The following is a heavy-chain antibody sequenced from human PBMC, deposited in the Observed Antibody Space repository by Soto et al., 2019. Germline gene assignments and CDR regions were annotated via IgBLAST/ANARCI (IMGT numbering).Heavy chain of an antibody. Sequence: GGSLILCCASSESTFSSYAMSWVRQATGTGIEWFSHISGSGGSTYYADSVKGRFTISRENCKNALYLQMNSLRGEDTAVYYCAKDVSSWSDYWGQGTLVTVSS. V-gene: IGHV3-23*01. CDR2: ISGSGGST. J-gene: IGHJ4*02. CDR1: ESTFSSYA. CDR3: AKDVSSWSDY. D-gene: IGHD6-13*01.